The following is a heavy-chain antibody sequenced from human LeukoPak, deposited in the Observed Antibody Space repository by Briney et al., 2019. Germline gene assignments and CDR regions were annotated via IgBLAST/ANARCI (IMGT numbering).Heavy chain of an antibody. CDR1: GFTFSSYA. CDR2: ISGSGTST. CDR3: ANSLRGYSFCTFDY. D-gene: IGHD5-18*01. V-gene: IGHV3-23*01. Sequence: PGGSLRLSCAASGFTFSSYAMNWVRQAPGKGLEWVSSISGSGTSTYSADSVKGRFTISRDNSKNTLYLQMNSLRAEDTAVYYCANSLRGYSFCTFDYWGQGTLVTVSS. J-gene: IGHJ4*02.